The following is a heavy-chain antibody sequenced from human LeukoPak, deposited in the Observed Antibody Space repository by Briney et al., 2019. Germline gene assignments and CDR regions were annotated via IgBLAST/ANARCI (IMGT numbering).Heavy chain of an antibody. V-gene: IGHV3-30*04. J-gene: IGHJ4*02. CDR1: GFTFSSYA. CDR3: GGGGGGYYYGSGSYLDY. Sequence: GGSLRLSCAASGFTFSSYAMHWVRQAPGKGLEWVAVISYDGSNKYYADSVKGRFTISRDNSKNTLYLQMNSLRAENTAVYYCGGGGGGYYYGSGSYLDYWGQGTLVTVSS. CDR2: ISYDGSNK. D-gene: IGHD3-10*01.